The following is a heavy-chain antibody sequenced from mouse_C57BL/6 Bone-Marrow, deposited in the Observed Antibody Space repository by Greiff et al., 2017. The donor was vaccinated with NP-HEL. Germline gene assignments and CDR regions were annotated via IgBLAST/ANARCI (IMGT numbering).Heavy chain of an antibody. Sequence: QVQLQQPGAELVMPGASVKLSCKASGYTFTSYWMHWVKQRPGQGLEWIGEIDPSDSYTNYNQKFKGKSTLTVDKSSSTAYMQLSNLTSEDSAVYYCAREDGFYYAMDYWGQGTSVTVSS. J-gene: IGHJ4*01. CDR1: GYTFTSYW. CDR2: IDPSDSYT. CDR3: AREDGFYYAMDY. V-gene: IGHV1-69*01. D-gene: IGHD1-2*01.